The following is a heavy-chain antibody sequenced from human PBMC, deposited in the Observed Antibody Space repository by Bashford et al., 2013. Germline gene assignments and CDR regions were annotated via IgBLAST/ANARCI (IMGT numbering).Heavy chain of an antibody. CDR3: ARILLGSQLFDY. CDR1: GYKFTGFH. J-gene: IGHJ4*02. D-gene: IGHD1-1*01. Sequence: VASVKVSCKASGYKFTGFHIHWLREAPGQGLEYMGWINPNSGATNYVQKFQGRVTMTRDTSINTAFLNLDSLNSDDTAIYYCARILLGSQLFDYWGQGTLVTVSS. V-gene: IGHV1-2*02. CDR2: INPNSGAT.